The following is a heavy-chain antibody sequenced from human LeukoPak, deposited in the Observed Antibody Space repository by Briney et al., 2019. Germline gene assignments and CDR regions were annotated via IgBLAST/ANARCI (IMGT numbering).Heavy chain of an antibody. CDR3: ASGGSGSYPVNY. CDR1: GYSFTSYW. J-gene: IGHJ4*02. D-gene: IGHD3-10*01. V-gene: IGHV5-10-1*01. Sequence: PGESLKISCKGSGYSFTSYWISWVRQMLGKGLEWMGRIDPSDSYTNYSPSFQGHVTISADKSISTAYLQWSSLKASDTAMYYCASGGSGSYPVNYWGQGTLVTVSS. CDR2: IDPSDSYT.